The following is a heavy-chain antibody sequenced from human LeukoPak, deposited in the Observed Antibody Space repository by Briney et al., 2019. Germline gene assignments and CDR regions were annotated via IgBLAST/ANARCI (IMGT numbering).Heavy chain of an antibody. CDR2: INHSGST. CDR1: GGSFSNYY. J-gene: IGHJ4*02. D-gene: IGHD4-23*01. CDR3: ARGHYGGKY. Sequence: SETLSLTCGVYGGSFSNYYWSWIRQPPGKELEWIGEINHSGSTNYNPSLKSRVTISVDTSKNQFSLKLSSVTAADTAVYYCARGHYGGKYWGQGTLVTVSS. V-gene: IGHV4-34*01.